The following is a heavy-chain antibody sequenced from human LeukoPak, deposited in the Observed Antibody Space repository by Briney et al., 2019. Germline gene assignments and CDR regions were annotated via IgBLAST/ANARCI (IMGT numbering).Heavy chain of an antibody. J-gene: IGHJ6*02. V-gene: IGHV4-4*07. Sequence: SETLSLTCTVSGGSLSNYYWSWVRRPAGKGLEWIGRIYSSGGTDYNPSLKSRVTMSLDTSKNQFSVKLTSVTAADAAVYYCARVMDVVVAGYYYYGMDVWGQGTTVTVSS. CDR2: IYSSGGT. CDR3: ARVMDVVVAGYYYYGMDV. D-gene: IGHD2-15*01. CDR1: GGSLSNYY.